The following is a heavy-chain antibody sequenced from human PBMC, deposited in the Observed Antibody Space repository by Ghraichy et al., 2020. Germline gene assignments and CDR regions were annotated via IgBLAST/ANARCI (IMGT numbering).Heavy chain of an antibody. V-gene: IGHV1-2*02. J-gene: IGHJ4*02. Sequence: ASVNVSCKASGYTFVDYYMHWVRQAPGQGLEWMGWINPHSGGTNFPQKFQGRVTMTSDTSISTAYMELTRLRSDDTAVYFCARRPTPALTSGWYDYFDSWGQGTLVTVSS. CDR2: INPHSGGT. CDR3: ARRPTPALTSGWYDYFDS. D-gene: IGHD6-19*01. CDR1: GYTFVDYY.